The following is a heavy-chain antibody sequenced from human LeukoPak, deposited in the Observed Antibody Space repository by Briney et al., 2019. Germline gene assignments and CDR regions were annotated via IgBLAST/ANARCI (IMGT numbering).Heavy chain of an antibody. J-gene: IGHJ4*02. V-gene: IGHV1-18*01. D-gene: IGHD6-13*01. CDR1: GYTFTSYG. Sequence: ASVKVSCKASGYTFTSYGISWVRQAPGQGLEWMGWISAYNGNTNYAQKLQGRVTMTTDTSTSTAYMELRSLRSDDTAVYYCARAIDSFDSSSGRYFDYWGQGTLVTVSS. CDR2: ISAYNGNT. CDR3: ARAIDSFDSSSGRYFDY.